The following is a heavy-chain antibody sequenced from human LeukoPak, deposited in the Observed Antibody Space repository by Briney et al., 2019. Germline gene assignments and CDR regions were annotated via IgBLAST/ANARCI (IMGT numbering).Heavy chain of an antibody. CDR1: EFSVGSNY. J-gene: IGHJ4*02. Sequence: PGGSLRLSCAASEFSVGSNYMTWVRQAPGKGLEWIGEINHSGSTNYNPSLKSRVTISVDTSKNQFSLKLSSVTAADTAVYYCARRDLGEWFGDPPAFDYWGQGTLVTVSS. CDR3: ARRDLGEWFGDPPAFDY. CDR2: INHSGST. V-gene: IGHV4-34*01. D-gene: IGHD3-10*01.